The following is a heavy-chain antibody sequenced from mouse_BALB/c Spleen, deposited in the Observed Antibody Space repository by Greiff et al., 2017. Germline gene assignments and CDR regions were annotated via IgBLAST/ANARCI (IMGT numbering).Heavy chain of an antibody. CDR1: GFAFSSYD. V-gene: IGHV5-12-1*01. D-gene: IGHD2-4*01. Sequence: EVKRVESGGGLVKPGGSLKLSCAASGFAFSSYDMSWVRQTPEKRLEWVAYISSGGGSTYYPDTVTGRFTISRDSAKNTLYLQMSSLKSEDTAMYCCARHGRRLRRGFADWGQGTLVTVSA. CDR2: ISSGGGST. J-gene: IGHJ3*01. CDR3: ARHGRRLRRGFAD.